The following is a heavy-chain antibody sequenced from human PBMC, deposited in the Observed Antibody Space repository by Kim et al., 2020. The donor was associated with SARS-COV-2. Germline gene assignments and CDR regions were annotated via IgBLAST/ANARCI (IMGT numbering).Heavy chain of an antibody. CDR2: IKSKVYSYAT. CDR3: TSVPGTTLAGYCAFDV. J-gene: IGHJ3*01. Sequence: GGSLRLSCAASGFTFSDSRMNWVRQASGKGLEWVGRIKSKVYSYATSYAASVKGRFTISRDDSESTAYLQMSSLKTEDTAVYYCTSVPGTTLAGYCAFDV. CDR1: GFTFSDSR. D-gene: IGHD1-1*01. V-gene: IGHV3-73*01.